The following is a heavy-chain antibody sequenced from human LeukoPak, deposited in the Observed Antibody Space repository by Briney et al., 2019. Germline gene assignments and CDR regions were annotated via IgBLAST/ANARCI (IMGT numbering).Heavy chain of an antibody. CDR1: GYTFTSYG. Sequence: GASVKVSCKASGYTFTSYGISWVRQAPGQGLEWMGWISAYNGNTNYAQKLQGRVTMTTDTSTSTAYMELRSLRSDDTAVYYCARDQMEYYYDSSGYQYYYYGMDVWGQGTTVTVSS. J-gene: IGHJ6*02. V-gene: IGHV1-18*01. D-gene: IGHD3-22*01. CDR2: ISAYNGNT. CDR3: ARDQMEYYYDSSGYQYYYYGMDV.